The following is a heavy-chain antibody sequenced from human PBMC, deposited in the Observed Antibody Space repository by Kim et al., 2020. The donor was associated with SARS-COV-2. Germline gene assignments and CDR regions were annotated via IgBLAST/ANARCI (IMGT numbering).Heavy chain of an antibody. J-gene: IGHJ4*02. CDR2: T. Sequence: TTYHPHLKSRVTISVDTAKNQFSLKLSSVTAADTAVYYCASRSGYGIIGYWGQGTLVTVSS. CDR3: ASRSGYGIIGY. V-gene: IGHV4-4*09. D-gene: IGHD5-12*01.